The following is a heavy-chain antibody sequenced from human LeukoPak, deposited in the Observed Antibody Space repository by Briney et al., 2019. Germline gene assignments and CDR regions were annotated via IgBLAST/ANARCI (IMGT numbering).Heavy chain of an antibody. CDR3: AREGRGDGYSYVLQPWY. CDR2: ISGSNYI. J-gene: IGHJ4*02. CDR1: GFTLSNSS. Sequence: GGSLRLSCAASGFTLSNSSLSWVRQAPGKGLEWVSSISGSNYIYYADSVKGRFTISRDNAKNSLYLQMNSLRAEDTAVYYCAREGRGDGYSYVLQPWYWGQGTLVTVSS. D-gene: IGHD5-18*01. V-gene: IGHV3-21*01.